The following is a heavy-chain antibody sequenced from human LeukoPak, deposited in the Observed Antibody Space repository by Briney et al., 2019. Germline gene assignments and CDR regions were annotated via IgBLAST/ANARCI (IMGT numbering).Heavy chain of an antibody. Sequence: GGSLRLSCAASGFTFSSYAMHWVRQAPGKGLEWVAVISYDGSNKYYADSVKGRFTISRDNSKNTLYLHMNSLRAEDTAVYYCARAVYYYYYMDVWGKGTTVTVSS. CDR3: ARAVYYYYYMDV. J-gene: IGHJ6*03. V-gene: IGHV3-30*01. CDR2: ISYDGSNK. CDR1: GFTFSSYA.